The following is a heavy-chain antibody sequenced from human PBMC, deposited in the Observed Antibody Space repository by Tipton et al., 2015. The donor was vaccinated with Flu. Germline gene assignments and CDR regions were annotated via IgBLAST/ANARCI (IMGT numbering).Heavy chain of an antibody. CDR3: ARGDCSSTSCLDY. CDR2: IYYSGST. J-gene: IGHJ4*02. V-gene: IGHV4-59*01. Sequence: TLSLTCTVSGGSISSYYWSWIRQPPGKGLEWIGYIYYSGSTNYNPSLKSRVTISVDTSKNQFSLKLSSVTAADTVVYYCARGDCSSTSCLDYWGQGTLVTVSS. D-gene: IGHD2-2*01. CDR1: GGSISSYY.